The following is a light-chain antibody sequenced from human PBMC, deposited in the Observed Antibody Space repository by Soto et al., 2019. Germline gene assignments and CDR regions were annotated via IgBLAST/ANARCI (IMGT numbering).Light chain of an antibody. CDR3: QQYNSYSRT. CDR1: QSISSW. CDR2: DAS. Sequence: DIQMTQSPSTLSASVGDRVTITCRASQSISSWLAWYQQKPGKAPKLLIYDASSLESGVPSRFSGSGSGTEFTLTISSLQPDDLATYYCQQYNSYSRTFGPGTKVDIK. J-gene: IGKJ3*01. V-gene: IGKV1-5*01.